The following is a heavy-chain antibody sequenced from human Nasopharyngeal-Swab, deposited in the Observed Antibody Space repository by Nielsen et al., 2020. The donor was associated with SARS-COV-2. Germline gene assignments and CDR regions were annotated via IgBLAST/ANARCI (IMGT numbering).Heavy chain of an antibody. Sequence: GGSLRLSCAASGSTFSSYAMSWVRQAPGKGLEWVSAISGSGGSTYYADSVKGRFTISRDYSKNTLYLQMYSLRAEDTAVYYCARCTYYYDSRGYSRVENWFDPWSQGTLVTVSS. D-gene: IGHD3-22*01. V-gene: IGHV3-23*01. CDR3: ARCTYYYDSRGYSRVENWFDP. CDR2: ISGSGGST. J-gene: IGHJ5*02. CDR1: GSTFSSYA.